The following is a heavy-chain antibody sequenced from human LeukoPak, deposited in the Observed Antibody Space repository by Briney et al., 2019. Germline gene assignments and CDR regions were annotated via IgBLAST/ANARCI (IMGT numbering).Heavy chain of an antibody. Sequence: GGSLRLSCAASGFTFSSYAMNWVRQAPGKGLEWVSSVGGGSRNIRYADSVKGRFTTSRDNSQNTLYLQMNSLRAEDTAVYYCAKDQGTAIFGVIIPDWYFDLWGRGTLVTVSS. V-gene: IGHV3-23*01. D-gene: IGHD3-3*01. CDR1: GFTFSSYA. J-gene: IGHJ2*01. CDR3: AKDQGTAIFGVIIPDWYFDL. CDR2: VGGGSRNI.